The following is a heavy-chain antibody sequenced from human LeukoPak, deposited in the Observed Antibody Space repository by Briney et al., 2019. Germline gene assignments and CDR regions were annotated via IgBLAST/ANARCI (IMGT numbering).Heavy chain of an antibody. CDR1: VFPFSVYE. V-gene: IGHV3-48*03. D-gene: IGHD6-19*01. CDR2: IGSSGTTI. CDR3: ALLAVASDFDY. J-gene: IGHJ4*02. Sequence: PGGSLRLSCVVSVFPFSVYEMNWVRQAPGKGLEWASNIGSSGTTIYYADSVRGRFSISRDNAKSSLYLQMNSLRVEDTAVYYCALLAVASDFDYWGQGALVTVSS.